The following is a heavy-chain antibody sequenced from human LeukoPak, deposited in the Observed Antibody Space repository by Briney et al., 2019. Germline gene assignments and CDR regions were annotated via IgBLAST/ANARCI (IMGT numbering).Heavy chain of an antibody. D-gene: IGHD3-22*01. J-gene: IGHJ4*02. CDR3: ARVSRPRSGYYYDSSGNDY. V-gene: IGHV4-30-4*01. CDR2: IYYSGST. Sequence: DPSETLFLTCTVSGGSISSGDYYWSWLRQPPGKGLEWIGYIYYSGSTYYNPSLKSRVTISVDTSKNQFSLKLSSVTAADTAVYYCARVSRPRSGYYYDSSGNDYWGQGTLVTVSS. CDR1: GGSISSGDYY.